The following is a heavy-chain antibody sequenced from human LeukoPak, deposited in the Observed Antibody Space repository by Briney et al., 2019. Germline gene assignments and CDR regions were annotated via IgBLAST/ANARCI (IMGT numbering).Heavy chain of an antibody. V-gene: IGHV1-18*01. CDR2: ISAYNGNT. J-gene: IGHJ4*02. Sequence: ASVTVSCKASGYTFTSYGISWVRQAPGQGLEWMGWISAYNGNTNYAQKLQGRVTMTTDTSTSTAYMELRSLRSDDTAVYYCARLGYSSGWYDFDYWGQGTLATVSS. CDR3: ARLGYSSGWYDFDY. D-gene: IGHD6-19*01. CDR1: GYTFTSYG.